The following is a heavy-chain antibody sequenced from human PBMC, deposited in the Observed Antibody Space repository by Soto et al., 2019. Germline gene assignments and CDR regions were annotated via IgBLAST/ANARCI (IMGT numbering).Heavy chain of an antibody. CDR2: ISGSGGST. CDR1: GFTFSSYA. CDR3: ACSYYYDSSGYSDAFDI. J-gene: IGHJ3*02. D-gene: IGHD3-22*01. Sequence: GGSLRLSCAASGFTFSSYAMSWVRQAPGKGLEWVSAISGSGGSTYYADSVKGRFTISRVNSKNTLYLQMNSRRAEDTAVYYCACSYYYDSSGYSDAFDIWGQGTMVTVSS. V-gene: IGHV3-23*01.